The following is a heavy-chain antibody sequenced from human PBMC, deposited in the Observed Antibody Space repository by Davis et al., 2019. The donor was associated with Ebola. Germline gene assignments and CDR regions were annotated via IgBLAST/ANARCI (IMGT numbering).Heavy chain of an antibody. CDR2: INHSGST. J-gene: IGHJ5*02. V-gene: IGHV4-34*01. CDR3: ARVRGEGYSSSWYPPLNWFDP. D-gene: IGHD6-13*01. Sequence: SETLSLTCAVHGGSFSGYYWSWIRQPPGKGLEWIGEINHSGSTNYNPSLKSRVTISVDTSKNQFSLKLSSVTAADTAVYYCARVRGEGYSSSWYPPLNWFDPWGQGTLVTVSS. CDR1: GGSFSGYY.